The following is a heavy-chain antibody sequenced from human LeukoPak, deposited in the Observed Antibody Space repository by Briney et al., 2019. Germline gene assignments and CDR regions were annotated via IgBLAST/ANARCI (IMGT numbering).Heavy chain of an antibody. J-gene: IGHJ5*02. CDR3: ARDQRYYDSSGYYRNWFDP. CDR1: GGSISSGGYS. Sequence: SETLSLTCTVSGGSISSGGYSWSWIRQPPGKGLEWIGYIYHSGSTYYNPSLKSRVTISVDRSKNQFSLKLSSVTAADTAVYYCARDQRYYDSSGYYRNWFDPWGQGTLVTVSS. V-gene: IGHV4-30-2*01. D-gene: IGHD3-22*01. CDR2: IYHSGST.